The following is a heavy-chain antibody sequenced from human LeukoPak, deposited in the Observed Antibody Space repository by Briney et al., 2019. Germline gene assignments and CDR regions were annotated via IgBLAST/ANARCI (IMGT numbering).Heavy chain of an antibody. CDR1: GGSISSSSYY. D-gene: IGHD3-22*01. J-gene: IGHJ3*02. CDR3: ARHTGTPTYYYESTFDAFDI. Sequence: SETLSLTCTVSGGSISSSSYYWGWIRQPPGKGLEWIGSIYYSGSTYYNPSLKSRVTISVDTSKNQFSLKLSSVTAADTAVYYCARHTGTPTYYYESTFDAFDIWGQGPMVTVSS. CDR2: IYYSGST. V-gene: IGHV4-39*01.